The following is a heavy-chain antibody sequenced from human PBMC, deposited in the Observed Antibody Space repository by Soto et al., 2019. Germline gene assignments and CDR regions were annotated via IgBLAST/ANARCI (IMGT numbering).Heavy chain of an antibody. CDR3: ARAQITMVRGVIRIDWFDP. J-gene: IGHJ5*02. D-gene: IGHD3-10*01. CDR1: GGSISSGGYS. CDR2: IYHSGST. Sequence: SETLSLTCAVSGGSISSGGYSWSWIRQPPGKGLEWIGYIYHSGSTYYNPSLKSRVTISVDRSKNQFSLKLSSVTAADTAVYYCARAQITMVRGVIRIDWFDPWGQGTLVTVSS. V-gene: IGHV4-30-2*01.